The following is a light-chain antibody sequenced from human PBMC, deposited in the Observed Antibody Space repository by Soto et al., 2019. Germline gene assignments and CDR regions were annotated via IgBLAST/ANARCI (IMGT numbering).Light chain of an antibody. CDR3: SSYTTSGSYV. Sequence: QSVLTQPASVSGSPGQSITISCTGTSSVVGGYSYVSWYQQHPGKAPKLMIYEVSNRPAGVSNRFSGSKSVNTASLTISGLQAEDEADYYCSSYTTSGSYVFGTGTKVTVL. CDR2: EVS. V-gene: IGLV2-14*01. J-gene: IGLJ1*01. CDR1: SSVVGGYSY.